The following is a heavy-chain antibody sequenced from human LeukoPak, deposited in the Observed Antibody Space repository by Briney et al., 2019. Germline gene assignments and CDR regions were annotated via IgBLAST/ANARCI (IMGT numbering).Heavy chain of an antibody. CDR1: GFTFSSYS. CDR2: ISSSSSYI. CDR3: AKDQFDGYNAFAY. J-gene: IGHJ4*02. D-gene: IGHD5-24*01. Sequence: GGSLRLSCAASGFTFSSYSMNWVRQAPGKGLEWVSSISSSSSYIYYADSVKGRFTISRDNAKNSLYLQMNNLRAEDTAVYYCAKDQFDGYNAFAYWGQGTLVTVSS. V-gene: IGHV3-21*04.